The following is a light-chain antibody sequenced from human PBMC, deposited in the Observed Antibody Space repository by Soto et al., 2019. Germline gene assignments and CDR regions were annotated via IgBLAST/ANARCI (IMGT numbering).Light chain of an antibody. J-gene: IGKJ4*01. CDR1: QSLSRH. CDR3: QQRGDWPPT. CDR2: NTS. Sequence: EIVLTQSPATLSLSPGERATLSCRASQSLSRHLAWYQQIPGQAPRLLIYNTSNRATGIPARFSGSGSGTDFTLTISSREPEDFAVYYCQQRGDWPPTFGGGTKVEIK. V-gene: IGKV3-11*01.